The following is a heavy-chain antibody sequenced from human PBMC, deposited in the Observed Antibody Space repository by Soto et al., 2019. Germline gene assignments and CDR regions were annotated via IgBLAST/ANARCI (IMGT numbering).Heavy chain of an antibody. J-gene: IGHJ4*02. D-gene: IGHD3-22*01. Sequence: GGSLILSCAASGFSFINYGMHWVRQAPGKGLEWVAVISYDGSNKYYADPVKGLLTISRDNSKNTLYLQMSTLRPDDTAVYYCAKEFSSGYYYVFDYWGQGT. CDR3: AKEFSSGYYYVFDY. CDR2: ISYDGSNK. V-gene: IGHV3-30*18. CDR1: GFSFINYG.